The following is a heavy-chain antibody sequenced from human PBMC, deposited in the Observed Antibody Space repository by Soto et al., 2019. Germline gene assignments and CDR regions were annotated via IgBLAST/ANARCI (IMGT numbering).Heavy chain of an antibody. CDR3: PKGTQNYYLLTGYHPYDGAFVI. V-gene: IGHV3-23*01. J-gene: IGHJ3*02. CDR2: ISGSGGST. Sequence: RGSLRLSCAASGFTFSSYVMSWVRQAPGKGLEWVSSISGSGGSTYYADSVKGRFTLSRDNSKNTLYLQINSGRAEDTAVYHFPKGTQNYYLLTGYHPYDGAFVISSQGTMVTVSS. CDR1: GFTFSSYV. D-gene: IGHD3-9*01.